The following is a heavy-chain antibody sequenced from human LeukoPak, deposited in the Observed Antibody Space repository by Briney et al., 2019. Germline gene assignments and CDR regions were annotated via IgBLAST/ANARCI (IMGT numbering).Heavy chain of an antibody. CDR1: GYSFTGYY. Sequence: GASVKVSCKASGYSFTGYYIHWVRQAPGQGLEWMGWINPNSGGANYAQNFQGRVTMTRDTSITTAYLELSRLRSDDTAVYYCAKRGSVVPAAITWLDPWGQGTLVTVSS. CDR3: AKRGSVVPAAITWLDP. D-gene: IGHD2-2*02. J-gene: IGHJ5*02. V-gene: IGHV1-2*02. CDR2: INPNSGGA.